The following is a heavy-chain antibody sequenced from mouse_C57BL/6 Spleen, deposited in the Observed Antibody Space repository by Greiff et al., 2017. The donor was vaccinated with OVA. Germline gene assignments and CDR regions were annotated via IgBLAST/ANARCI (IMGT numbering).Heavy chain of an antibody. J-gene: IGHJ3*01. Sequence: EVKLMESGPGLVKPSQSLSLTCSVTGYSITRGYYWNWIRQFPGNKLEWMGYISYDGSNNYNPSLKNRISITRDTSKNQFFLKLNSVTTEDTATYYCSRSGDSSGSWFAYWCQGTLVTVSA. CDR2: ISYDGSN. CDR1: GYSITRGYY. V-gene: IGHV3-6*01. CDR3: SRSGDSSGSWFAY. D-gene: IGHD3-2*02.